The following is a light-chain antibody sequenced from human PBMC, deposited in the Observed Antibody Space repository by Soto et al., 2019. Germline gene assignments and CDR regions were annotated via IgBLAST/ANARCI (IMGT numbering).Light chain of an antibody. V-gene: IGLV2-23*01. Sequence: QSVLTQPASASGSPGQSITLSCTGTSSDLGSYNLVSWYQQHPGTAPKLMIYEGSKRPSGVSDRFSGSRSGNTASLTISGLQADDEADYYCCSYVGGRAVVFGGGTQLTVL. CDR2: EGS. CDR1: SSDLGSYNL. J-gene: IGLJ2*01. CDR3: CSYVGGRAVV.